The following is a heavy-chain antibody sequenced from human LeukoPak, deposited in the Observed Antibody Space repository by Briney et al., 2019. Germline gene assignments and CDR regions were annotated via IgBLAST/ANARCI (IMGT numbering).Heavy chain of an antibody. J-gene: IGHJ4*02. CDR1: GFTFSNYA. Sequence: GGSLRLSCAASGFTFSNYAMSWVGQAPGKGLEWVSAISGSGGSTYYADSVKGRFTISRDNSKNTLYLQMNSLRAEDTAVYYCAKDPDIAVAGNALWGQGTLVTVSS. CDR3: AKDPDIAVAGNAL. D-gene: IGHD6-19*01. V-gene: IGHV3-23*01. CDR2: ISGSGGST.